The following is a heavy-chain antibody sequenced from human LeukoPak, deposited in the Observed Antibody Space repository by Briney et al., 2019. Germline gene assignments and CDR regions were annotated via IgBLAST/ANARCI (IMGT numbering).Heavy chain of an antibody. CDR3: ARDRGYSTFDI. J-gene: IGHJ3*02. V-gene: IGHV3-7*05. CDR1: GFTFSTYW. CDR2: MDQDGTEK. Sequence: PGGSLRLSCAASGFTFSTYWMSWVRQAPGKGLEWVANMDQDGTEKNYVDSVKGRFTISRDNANNLLYVQMNSLRAEDTAVYYCARDRGYSTFDIWGQGTMVTVS. D-gene: IGHD5-18*01.